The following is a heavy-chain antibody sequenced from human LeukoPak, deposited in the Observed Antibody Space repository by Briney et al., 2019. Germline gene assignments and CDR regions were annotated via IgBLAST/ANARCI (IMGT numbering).Heavy chain of an antibody. CDR3: AKQGIWFGELSLDY. Sequence: GGSLRLSCAASGFTFSSYAMSWVRQAPGKGLEWVSAISGSGGSTYYADSVKGRFTISRDNSKNTLYLQMNSLRAEDTAVYYRAKQGIWFGELSLDYWGQGTLVTVSS. D-gene: IGHD3-10*01. J-gene: IGHJ4*02. CDR2: ISGSGGST. V-gene: IGHV3-23*01. CDR1: GFTFSSYA.